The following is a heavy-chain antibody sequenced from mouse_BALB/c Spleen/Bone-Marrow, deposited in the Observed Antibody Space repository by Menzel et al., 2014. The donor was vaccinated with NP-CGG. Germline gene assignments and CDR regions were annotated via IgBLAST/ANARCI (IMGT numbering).Heavy chain of an antibody. D-gene: IGHD1-1*01. CDR3: ARRIAVLDAPAY. CDR1: GFAFTNYL. V-gene: IGHV1-54*01. J-gene: IGHJ3*01. CDR2: INPGSGGT. Sequence: QVQLKQSGAELVKPGASVKVSCKASGFAFTNYLMEWVQQRPGQGLEWIGVINPGSGGTNYNEKLKGKATVTADKSSSTAYMQHSSLTSDDSAVYFCARRIAVLDAPAYWGQGTPVTVSA.